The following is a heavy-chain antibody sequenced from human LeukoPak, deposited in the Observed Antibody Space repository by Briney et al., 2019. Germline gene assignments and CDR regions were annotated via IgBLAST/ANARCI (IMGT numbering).Heavy chain of an antibody. J-gene: IGHJ4*02. CDR1: GFTFSSYA. CDR2: ISGSGGST. V-gene: IGHV3-23*01. D-gene: IGHD6-19*01. CDR3: AKDYEYGPWLVEEECFDD. Sequence: GGSLRLSCAASGFTFSSYAMSWVRRAPGKGLEWVSAISGSGGSTYYADSVKGRFTISRDNSKNTLYLQMNSLRAEDTAAYYCAKDYEYGPWLVEEECFDDWGQGTLVTVSS.